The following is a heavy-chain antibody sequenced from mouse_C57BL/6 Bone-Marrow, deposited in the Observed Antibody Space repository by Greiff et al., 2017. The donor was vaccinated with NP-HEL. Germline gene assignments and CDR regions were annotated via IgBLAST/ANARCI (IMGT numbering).Heavy chain of an antibody. CDR2: IYPGNSDT. V-gene: IGHV1-5*01. CDR3: TTYYSNYVTFYWYFDV. J-gene: IGHJ1*03. D-gene: IGHD2-5*01. CDR1: GYTFTSYW. Sequence: VQLQQSGTVLARPGASVKMSCKTSGYTFTSYWMHWVKQRPGQGLEWIGAIYPGNSDTSYNQKFKGKAKLTAVTSASTAYMELSSLTNEDSAVYYCTTYYSNYVTFYWYFDVWGTGTTVTVSS.